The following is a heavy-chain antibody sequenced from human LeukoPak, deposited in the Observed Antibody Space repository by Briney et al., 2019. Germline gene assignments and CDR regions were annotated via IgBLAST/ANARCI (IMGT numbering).Heavy chain of an antibody. D-gene: IGHD6-19*01. V-gene: IGHV3-23*01. CDR1: GFPFSSYA. CDR2: ISGSGGST. J-gene: IGHJ4*02. Sequence: GGSLRLSCAASGFPFSSYAMRWVRQAPGKGLEGVSAISGSGGSTYYADSVKGRFTISRDNSKNTLYLQMNSLRAEDTAVYYCAKESWYSSGWYTYWGQGTLVTVSS. CDR3: AKESWYSSGWYTY.